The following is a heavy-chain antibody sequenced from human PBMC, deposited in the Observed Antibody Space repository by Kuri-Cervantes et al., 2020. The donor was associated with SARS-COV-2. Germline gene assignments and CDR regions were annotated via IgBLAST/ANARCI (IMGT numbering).Heavy chain of an antibody. D-gene: IGHD6-19*01. CDR3: AKRGLVNYYGMDA. V-gene: IGHV3-23*01. CDR2: ISGSGGST. J-gene: IGHJ6*02. Sequence: GGSLRLSCAASGFTFSSYWMTWVRQAPGKGLEWVSAISGSGGSTYYADSVKGRFTISRDNSKNTLYLQMNSLRAEDTAVYYCAKRGLVNYYGMDAWGQGTTVTVSS. CDR1: GFTFSSYW.